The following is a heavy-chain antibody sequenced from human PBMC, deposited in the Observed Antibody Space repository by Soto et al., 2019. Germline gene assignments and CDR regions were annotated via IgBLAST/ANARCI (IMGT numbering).Heavy chain of an antibody. CDR3: ARQGSRHTSQGCSGGSCYPYYYYYYYMDV. Sequence: GESLKISCKGSGYSFTSYWIGWVRQMPGKGLEWMGIIYPGNSDTRYSPSFQGQVTISADKSISTAYLQWGSLKASDTAMYYCARQGSRHTSQGCSGGSCYPYYYYYYYMDVWGKGTTVTVSS. J-gene: IGHJ6*03. CDR2: IYPGNSDT. CDR1: GYSFTSYW. V-gene: IGHV5-51*01. D-gene: IGHD2-15*01.